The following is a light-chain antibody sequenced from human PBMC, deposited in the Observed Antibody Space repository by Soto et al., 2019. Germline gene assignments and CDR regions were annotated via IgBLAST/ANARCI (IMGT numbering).Light chain of an antibody. CDR2: TLS. J-gene: IGKJ2*01. Sequence: DIVMTQTPLSLPVTPGEPASISCRSSQSLLRSHDGNTYLDWYLQKPGQSPQLLIYTLSYRASGGPEKVRWNGVSNEFTIENSRGGAGEVWIFLCIERKRFPLPLGQGTKLEIK. CDR1: QSLLRSHDGNTY. V-gene: IGKV2-40*01. CDR3: IERKRFPLP.